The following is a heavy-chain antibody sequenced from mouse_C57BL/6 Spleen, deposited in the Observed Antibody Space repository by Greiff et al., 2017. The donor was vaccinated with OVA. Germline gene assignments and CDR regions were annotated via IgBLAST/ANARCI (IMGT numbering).Heavy chain of an antibody. V-gene: IGHV1-54*01. CDR2: INPGSGGT. J-gene: IGHJ3*01. Sequence: VQLQQSGAELVRPGTSVKVSCKASGYAFTNYLIEWVKQRPGQGLEWIGVINPGSGGTNYNEKFKGKATLTADKSSSTAYMQLSSLTSEDSAVYFCASSKGFAYWGQGTLVTVSA. CDR3: ASSKGFAY. CDR1: GYAFTNYL.